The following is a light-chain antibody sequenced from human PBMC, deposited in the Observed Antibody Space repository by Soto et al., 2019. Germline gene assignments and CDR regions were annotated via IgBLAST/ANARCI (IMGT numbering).Light chain of an antibody. CDR2: NVS. Sequence: QSVLIQPASVSGSPGQSITISCTGTSSDVGGYNSVSWYQQHPGKAPKLMIYNVSNRPSGVSNRFSGSKSGNTASLTISGLQAEDEADYYCSSYTSSRTYVFGTGTKVTV. V-gene: IGLV2-14*01. J-gene: IGLJ1*01. CDR1: SSDVGGYNS. CDR3: SSYTSSRTYV.